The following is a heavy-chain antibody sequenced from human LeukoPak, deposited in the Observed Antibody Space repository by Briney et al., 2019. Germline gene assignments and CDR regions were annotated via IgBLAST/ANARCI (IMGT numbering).Heavy chain of an antibody. CDR3: AKDRVIGLESRLYYYYYGMDV. D-gene: IGHD3-10*01. CDR1: GFTFSSYG. J-gene: IGHJ6*02. CDR2: ISYDGSNK. Sequence: GGSLRLSCAASGFTFSSYGMHWVRQAPGKGLEWVAVISYDGSNKYYADSVKGRFTISRDNSKNTLYLQMNSLRAEDTAVYYCAKDRVIGLESRLYYYYYGMDVWGQGTTVTVSS. V-gene: IGHV3-30*18.